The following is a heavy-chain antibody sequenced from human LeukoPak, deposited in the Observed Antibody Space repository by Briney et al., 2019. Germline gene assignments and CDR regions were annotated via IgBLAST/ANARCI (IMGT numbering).Heavy chain of an antibody. D-gene: IGHD5-24*01. V-gene: IGHV3-20*04. CDR3: ARTTDLEMATIFDY. CDR2: INWNSGST. CDR1: GFTFDNYG. Sequence: GGSLRLSCAASGFTFDNYGMSWVRQAPGKGLEWVCGINWNSGSTGYADSVKGRFTISRDNAKNSLYLQMNSLRAEDTALYYCARTTDLEMATIFDYWGQGTLVTVSS. J-gene: IGHJ4*02.